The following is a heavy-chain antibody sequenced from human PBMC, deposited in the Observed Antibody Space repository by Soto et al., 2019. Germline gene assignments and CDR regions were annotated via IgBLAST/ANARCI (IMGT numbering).Heavy chain of an antibody. J-gene: IGHJ4*02. CDR2: ISYDATYK. V-gene: IGHV3-30*18. Sequence: GGSLILSSAVFGSSLRSYGILWVRQVPGKGLEWVAVISYDATYKHYADYVKGRFTVSRDNSKNTVYLQMNSLRGEDTAVYYCAKDQGYYSSSWPFYWGQGP. CDR3: AKDQGYYSSSWPFY. D-gene: IGHD6-13*01. CDR1: GSSLRSYG.